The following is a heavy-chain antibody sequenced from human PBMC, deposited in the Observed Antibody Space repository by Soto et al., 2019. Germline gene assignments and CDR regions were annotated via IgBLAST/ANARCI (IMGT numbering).Heavy chain of an antibody. CDR3: ARVHAVVPAYLDD. D-gene: IGHD2-2*01. CDR1: GGSISSGGYY. Sequence: SETLSLTCTVSGGSISSGGYYWSWIRQHPGKGLEWIGDIYYSGSTYYNPSLKSRVTISGDTAKNQFSLKLGSVTAADTAVYYCARVHAVVPAYLDDLGQGAT. V-gene: IGHV4-31*03. CDR2: IYYSGST. J-gene: IGHJ6*02.